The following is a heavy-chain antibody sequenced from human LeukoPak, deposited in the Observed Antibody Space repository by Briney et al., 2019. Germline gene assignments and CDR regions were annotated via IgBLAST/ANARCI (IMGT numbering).Heavy chain of an antibody. CDR2: ISDDTYNI. J-gene: IGHJ4*02. V-gene: IGHV3-48*01. D-gene: IGHD3-3*01. CDR1: GFSFSDHS. Sequence: GGSLRLSCAAPGFSFSDHSMSWVRQAPGRGLDWIAFISDDTYNIYYADSVRGRFTVSRDNAKNSLYLQMNSLRAEDTAVYFCTRHTRASQYYFDYWGQGALVTVSS. CDR3: TRHTRASQYYFDY.